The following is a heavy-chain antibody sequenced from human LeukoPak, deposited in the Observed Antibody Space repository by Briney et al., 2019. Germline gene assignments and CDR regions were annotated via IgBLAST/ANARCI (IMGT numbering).Heavy chain of an antibody. Sequence: SETLSLTCTVSGGSISSYYWSWIRQPPGKGLEWIGYIYYSGSTYYNPSLQSRVTISADTSKNQFSLMLSSVTAADTAVYYCTRDRGQWLVDYWGQGTLVTVSS. V-gene: IGHV4-59*12. CDR3: TRDRGQWLVDY. J-gene: IGHJ4*02. CDR1: GGSISSYY. D-gene: IGHD6-19*01. CDR2: IYYSGST.